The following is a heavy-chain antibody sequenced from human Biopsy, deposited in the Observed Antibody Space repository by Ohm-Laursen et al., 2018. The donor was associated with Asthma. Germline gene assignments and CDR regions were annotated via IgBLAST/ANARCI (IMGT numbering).Heavy chain of an antibody. J-gene: IGHJ4*02. D-gene: IGHD3-16*01. CDR3: ARRGGVRRYFDY. V-gene: IGHV4-30-4*01. Sequence: SQTLSLTCIVSGGSISRGADYWSWVRQPPGKGLEWIGYIYYIGSTYYKPALKSRVAITLDTSKNQFSLKLSYVTGADTVVYFCARRGGVRRYFDYWGQGTPVTVSS. CDR2: IYYIGST. CDR1: GGSISRGADY.